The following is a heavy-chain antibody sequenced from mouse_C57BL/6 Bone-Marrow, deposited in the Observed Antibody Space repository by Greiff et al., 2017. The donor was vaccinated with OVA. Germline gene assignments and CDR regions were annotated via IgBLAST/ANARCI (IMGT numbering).Heavy chain of an antibody. J-gene: IGHJ1*03. V-gene: IGHV5-6*02. CDR3: ARHHYYGSRYFDV. D-gene: IGHD1-1*01. CDR2: ISSGGSYT. Sequence: VKLVESGGDLVKPGGSLKLSCAASGFTFSSYGMSWVRQTPDKRLEWVATISSGGSYTYYPDSVKGRFTISRDNAKNTLYLQMSSLKSEDTAMYYCARHHYYGSRYFDVWGTGTTVTVSS. CDR1: GFTFSSYG.